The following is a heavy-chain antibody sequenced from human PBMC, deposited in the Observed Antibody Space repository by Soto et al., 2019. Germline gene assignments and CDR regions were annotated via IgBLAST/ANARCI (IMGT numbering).Heavy chain of an antibody. CDR3: ARDKEARMCKVIHGMHV. J-gene: IGHJ6*02. Sequence: ESGGGVVQPGRSLRLSCAASGFTFSSYAMHWVRQAPGKGLEWVGVISYDGSNKYYADSVKGRFPISRYNSKNTLYLQMNSLRAEHTAVYYWARDKEARMCKVIHGMHVSCQGTTVA. V-gene: IGHV3-30-3*01. CDR2: ISYDGSNK. D-gene: IGHD2-8*01. CDR1: GFTFSSYA.